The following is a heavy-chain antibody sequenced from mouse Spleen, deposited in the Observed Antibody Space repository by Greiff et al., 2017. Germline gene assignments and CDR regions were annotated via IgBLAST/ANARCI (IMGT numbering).Heavy chain of an antibody. J-gene: IGHJ3*01. CDR2: INPSNGGT. V-gene: IGHV1S81*02. CDR1: GYTFTSYY. D-gene: IGHD2-1*01. Sequence: VKLMESGAELVKPGASVKLSCKASGYTFTSYYMYWVKQRPGQGLEWIGEINPSNGGTNFNEKFKSKATLTVDKSSSTAYMQLSSLTSEDSAVYYCTSEGYYGNYGLAYWGQGTLVTVSA. CDR3: TSEGYYGNYGLAY.